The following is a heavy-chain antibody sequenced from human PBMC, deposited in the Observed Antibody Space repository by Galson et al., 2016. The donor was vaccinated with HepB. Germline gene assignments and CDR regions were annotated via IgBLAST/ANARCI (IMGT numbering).Heavy chain of an antibody. CDR2: ISTRRTT. Sequence: SLRLSCAASGFVFSNFGLSWVRPAPGKGLEWVASISTRRTTYYSDSVQGRFTISRDNSNNTLYLQMNGLRAEDTAVYYCAKERLVRRIFDHWGQGTLLTASS. CDR3: AKERLVRRIFDH. J-gene: IGHJ4*02. D-gene: IGHD1-1*01. CDR1: GFVFSNFG. V-gene: IGHV3-23*01.